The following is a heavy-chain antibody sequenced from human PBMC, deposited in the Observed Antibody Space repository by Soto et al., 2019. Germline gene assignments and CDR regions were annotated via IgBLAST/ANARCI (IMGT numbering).Heavy chain of an antibody. D-gene: IGHD2-15*01. V-gene: IGHV3-23*01. Sequence: EVQVLESGGGLVQPGGSLRLSCEGSGFTVSSYAMTWIRQAPGKGPEWVSTITADGGTYYADSVKGRFAMSRDTSESTLYLQMNSLGAEDTAAYYCAPHVSCSGGSCQYDAFAIRGQGTMVTVSS. J-gene: IGHJ3*02. CDR2: ITADGGT. CDR3: APHVSCSGGSCQYDAFAI. CDR1: GFTVSSYA.